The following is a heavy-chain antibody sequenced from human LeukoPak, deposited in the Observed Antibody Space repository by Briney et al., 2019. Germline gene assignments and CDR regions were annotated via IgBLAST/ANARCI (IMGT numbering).Heavy chain of an antibody. D-gene: IGHD3-22*01. CDR1: GGTFSTYS. Sequence: ASVKVSCKASGGTFSTYSIIWVRQAPGQGLEWMGRIIPILGIANYAQKFQGRVTITADKSTSTAYMELSSLRSEDTAVYYCARDDSSGQASRYWGQGTLVTVSS. V-gene: IGHV1-69*04. CDR2: IIPILGIA. J-gene: IGHJ4*02. CDR3: ARDDSSGQASRY.